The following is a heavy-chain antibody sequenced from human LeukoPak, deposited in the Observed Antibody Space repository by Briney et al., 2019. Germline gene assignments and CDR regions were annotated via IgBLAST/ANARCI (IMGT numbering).Heavy chain of an antibody. CDR2: IYYSGST. V-gene: IGHV4-30-4*01. CDR3: ARLGAGPTYYDFWSGYSSFYFDY. D-gene: IGHD3-3*01. Sequence: PSQTLSLTCTVSGGSISSGDYYWSWIRQPPGEGLEWIGYIYYSGSTYYNPSLKSRVTISVDTSKNHFSLKLSSVTAADTAVYYCARLGAGPTYYDFWSGYSSFYFDYWGQGTLVTVSS. J-gene: IGHJ4*02. CDR1: GGSISSGDYY.